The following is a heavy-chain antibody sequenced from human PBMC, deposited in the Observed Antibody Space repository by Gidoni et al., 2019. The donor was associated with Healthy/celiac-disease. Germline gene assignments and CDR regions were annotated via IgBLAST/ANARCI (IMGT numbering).Heavy chain of an antibody. CDR1: GGSISSSSYY. CDR2: IYYSGST. J-gene: IGHJ5*02. V-gene: IGHV4-39*01. D-gene: IGHD4-17*01. CDR3: ERVLYRLRHNWFDP. Sequence: ESGPGLVKPSETLSLTCTVSGGSISSSSYYWGWIRQPPGKGLEWIGSIYYSGSTYYNPSLKSRVTISVDTSKNQFSLKLSSVTAADTAVYYCERVLYRLRHNWFDPWGQGTLVTVSS.